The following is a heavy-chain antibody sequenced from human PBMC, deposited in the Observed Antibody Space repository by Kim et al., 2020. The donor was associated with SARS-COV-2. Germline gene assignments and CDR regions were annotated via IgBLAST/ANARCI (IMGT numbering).Heavy chain of an antibody. V-gene: IGHV1-46*01. CDR3: ARALSRRYCSSTSCYKLDY. CDR2: INPSGGST. J-gene: IGHJ4*02. CDR1: GYTFTSYY. Sequence: ASVKVSCKASGYTFTSYYMHWVRQAPGQGLEWMGIINPSGGSTSYAQKFQGRVTMTRDTSTSTVYMELSSLRSEDTAVYYCARALSRRYCSSTSCYKLDYWGQGTLVTVSS. D-gene: IGHD2-2*02.